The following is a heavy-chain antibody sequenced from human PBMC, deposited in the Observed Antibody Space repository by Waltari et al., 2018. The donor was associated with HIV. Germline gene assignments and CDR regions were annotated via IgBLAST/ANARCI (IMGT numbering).Heavy chain of an antibody. CDR3: ARVAVHILDY. CDR2: INPSGGST. Sequence: QVQLVQSGAEVTQPGASVKVSCKAAGSPLPCHYLPWVRQAPGQGLEWMGIINPSGGSTSYAQKFQGRVTMTRDTSTSTVYMELSSLRSEDTAVYYCARVAVHILDYWGQGTLVTVSS. CDR1: GSPLPCHY. D-gene: IGHD2-21*01. V-gene: IGHV1-46*01. J-gene: IGHJ4*02.